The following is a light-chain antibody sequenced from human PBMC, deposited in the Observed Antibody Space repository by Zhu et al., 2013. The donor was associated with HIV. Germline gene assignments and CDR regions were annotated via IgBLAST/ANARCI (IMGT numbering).Light chain of an antibody. CDR2: GAS. J-gene: IGKJ2*04. CDR3: QQYNNGCS. Sequence: EIVMTQSPATLSVSPGERATLSCRASQSVNNYLAWYQQTPGQAPRLLVYGASTRATGIPARFSGSRSGTEFTLTISSLQSEDFAVYYCQQYNNGCSFGQGTKLEIK. V-gene: IGKV3-15*01. CDR1: QSVNNY.